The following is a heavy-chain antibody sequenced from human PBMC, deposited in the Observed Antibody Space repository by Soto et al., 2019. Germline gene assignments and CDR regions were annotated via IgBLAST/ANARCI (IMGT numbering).Heavy chain of an antibody. V-gene: IGHV4-34*01. J-gene: IGHJ4*01. CDR1: GGSFNDYY. CDR3: ARMDSYTFGRLSFHF. Sequence: SETLSLTCAVYGGSFNDYYWSWIRQPPGKGLEWIGEINHSGTSNYIPSLRRRVIITQDTSKFQFSLSLTPVTAADTAVYYCARMDSYTFGRLSFHFWGQGTLVTVSS. CDR2: INHSGTS. D-gene: IGHD2-2*03.